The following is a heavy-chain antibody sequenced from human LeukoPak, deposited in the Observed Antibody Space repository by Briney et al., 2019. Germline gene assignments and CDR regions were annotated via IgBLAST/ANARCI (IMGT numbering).Heavy chain of an antibody. V-gene: IGHV3-9*01. Sequence: PGGSLRLSCAASGFTFDDHAMHWVRQAPGKGLEWVAGISWNSGIIDYGDSVKGRFTISRDNAKSSLYLQMNSLRPEDTAFYYCTKDRLFLHDALDIWGRGTMVTVSS. D-gene: IGHD2-21*01. CDR2: ISWNSGII. CDR3: TKDRLFLHDALDI. J-gene: IGHJ3*02. CDR1: GFTFDDHA.